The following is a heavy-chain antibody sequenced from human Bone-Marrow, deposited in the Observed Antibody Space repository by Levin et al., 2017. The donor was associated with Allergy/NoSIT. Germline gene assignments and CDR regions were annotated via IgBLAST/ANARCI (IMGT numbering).Heavy chain of an antibody. Sequence: PGGSLRLSCKTSGYTFTTYGISWVRQAPGQGLEFMGWISPYNGNTNSAQKLQGRVTLTADTSTNTGYMELRDLKSDDTAVYYCARDQGIQLWLDFWGQGTLVTVSS. D-gene: IGHD5-18*01. J-gene: IGHJ5*01. CDR3: ARDQGIQLWLDF. CDR1: GYTFTTYG. V-gene: IGHV1-18*01. CDR2: ISPYNGNT.